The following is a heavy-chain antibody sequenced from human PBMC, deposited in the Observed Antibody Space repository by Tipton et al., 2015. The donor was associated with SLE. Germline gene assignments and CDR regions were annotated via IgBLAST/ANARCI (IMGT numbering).Heavy chain of an antibody. J-gene: IGHJ4*02. CDR3: AKGIVVVITVFDY. V-gene: IGHV3-23*03. Sequence: GSLRLSCAASGFTFSSFAMSWVRQAPGKGLEWVSVVYSGGSAYYADSVKGRFTISRHNSKNTLYLQLNRLRAEDTAVYYCAKGIVVVITVFDYWGQGTLVTVSS. D-gene: IGHD3-22*01. CDR2: VYSGGSA. CDR1: GFTFSSFA.